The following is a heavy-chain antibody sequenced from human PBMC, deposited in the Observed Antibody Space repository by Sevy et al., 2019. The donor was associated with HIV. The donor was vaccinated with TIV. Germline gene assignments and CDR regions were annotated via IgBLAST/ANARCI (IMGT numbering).Heavy chain of an antibody. D-gene: IGHD3-22*01. CDR3: ARGVSLYYDISGYLFDY. CDR1: GDSVSTNSAA. J-gene: IGHJ4*02. Sequence: SQTLSLTCAISGDSVSTNSAAWNWIRQSPSRGLEWLGRTYYRSKWYNDYAVSVKSRITINPETSKNQFSLQLNSVTPEDTAVYNCARGVSLYYDISGYLFDYWGQGTLVTVSS. V-gene: IGHV6-1*01. CDR2: TYYRSKWYN.